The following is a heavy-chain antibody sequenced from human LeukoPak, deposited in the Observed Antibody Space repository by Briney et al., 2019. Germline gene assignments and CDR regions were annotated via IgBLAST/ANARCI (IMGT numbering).Heavy chain of an antibody. V-gene: IGHV4-4*07. CDR1: GGSISSYY. D-gene: IGHD4-17*01. CDR3: ARDGDGDYGQSIPYYYYGMDV. J-gene: IGHJ6*02. Sequence: SETLSLTCTVSGGSISSYYWSWIRQPAGKGLEWIGHIYTSGSTNYNQYLKSRVTMSVDTSKAQFSLKLSSVTAADTAVYYCARDGDGDYGQSIPYYYYGMDVWGQGTTVTVSS. CDR2: IYTSGST.